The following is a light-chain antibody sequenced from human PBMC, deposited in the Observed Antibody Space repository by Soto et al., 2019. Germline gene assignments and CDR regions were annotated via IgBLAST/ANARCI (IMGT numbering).Light chain of an antibody. CDR3: SSYAGTAYV. Sequence: QSVLTQPPSASGSPGQSATISCTGTSSDVGGYNYVSWYQQHPGKVPKLMIYEVTKRPSGVPDRFSGSKSGNTASLTVSGLQTEDEADYYCSSYAGTAYVFGTRTKVTVL. V-gene: IGLV2-8*01. CDR1: SSDVGGYNY. CDR2: EVT. J-gene: IGLJ1*01.